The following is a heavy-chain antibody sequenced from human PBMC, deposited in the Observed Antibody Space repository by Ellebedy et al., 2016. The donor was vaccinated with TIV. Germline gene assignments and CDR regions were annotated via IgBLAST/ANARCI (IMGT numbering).Heavy chain of an antibody. CDR1: GGSMNNDC. D-gene: IGHD3-10*01. CDR3: ARDYYGSMDY. V-gene: IGHV4-59*01. J-gene: IGHJ4*02. CDR2: VCHSGSP. Sequence: SETLSLTXTVSGGSMNNDCWSWIRQPPGKGLEWVGYVCHSGSPNNNPSLKSLLTMSLDTSKNPFSLKLSSVTAADTAVYYCARDYYGSMDYWGQGIVVPVSS.